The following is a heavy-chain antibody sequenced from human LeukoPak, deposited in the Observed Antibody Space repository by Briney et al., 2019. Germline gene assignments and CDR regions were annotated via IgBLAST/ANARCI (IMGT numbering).Heavy chain of an antibody. J-gene: IGHJ6*02. D-gene: IGHD4-23*01. Sequence: GGSLRLSYAPSGFTFSSYAMSWVRQAPGKGLEWVALIWYDGTGKYYADSVKGRFTISRDNSKNTLYLQMNSLRADDTAVYFCARDYGGNSYGLDVWGQGTTVTVSS. CDR3: ARDYGGNSYGLDV. V-gene: IGHV3-33*08. CDR1: GFTFSSYA. CDR2: IWYDGTGK.